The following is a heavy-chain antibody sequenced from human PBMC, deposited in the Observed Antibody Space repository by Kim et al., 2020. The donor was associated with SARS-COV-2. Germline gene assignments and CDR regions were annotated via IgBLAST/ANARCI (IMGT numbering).Heavy chain of an antibody. D-gene: IGHD6-19*01. Sequence: SETLSLTCTVSGGSISSYYWSWIRQPPGKGLEWIGYIYYSGSTNYNPSLKSRVTISVDTSKNQFSLKLSSVTAADTAVYYCARVSWDSSGWYPVIFGAFDIWGQGTMVTVSS. CDR2: IYYSGST. CDR3: ARVSWDSSGWYPVIFGAFDI. CDR1: GGSISSYY. V-gene: IGHV4-59*08. J-gene: IGHJ3*02.